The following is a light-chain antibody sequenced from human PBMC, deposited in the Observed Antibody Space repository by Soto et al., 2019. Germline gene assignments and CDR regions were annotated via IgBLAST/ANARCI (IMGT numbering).Light chain of an antibody. J-gene: IGLJ1*01. CDR2: EVS. V-gene: IGLV2-14*01. CDR1: SSDVGGYNY. Sequence: QSALTQPASVSGSPGQSITISCTGTSSDVGGYNYVSWYQQHPGKAPKLMIYEVSNRPSGVSIRFSGSKSGNTASLIISGLQAADEADYYCSSYTSSITYVFGTGTKVTVL. CDR3: SSYTSSITYV.